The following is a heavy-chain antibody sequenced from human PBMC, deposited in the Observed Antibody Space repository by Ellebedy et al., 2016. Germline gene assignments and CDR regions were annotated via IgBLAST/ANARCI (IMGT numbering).Heavy chain of an antibody. CDR3: ARGDDIFVV. CDR2: IYYSGST. Sequence: SETLSLTCTVFGGSISSSSYYWGWIRQPPGKGLEWIGSIYYSGSTYYNPSLKSRVTISVDTSKNQFSLKLSSVTAADRAVYYCARGDDIFVVWGQGTLVTVSS. D-gene: IGHD3-9*01. J-gene: IGHJ4*02. V-gene: IGHV4-39*01. CDR1: GGSISSSSYY.